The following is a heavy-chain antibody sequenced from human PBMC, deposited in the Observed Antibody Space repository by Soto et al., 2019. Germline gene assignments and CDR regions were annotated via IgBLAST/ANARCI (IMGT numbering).Heavy chain of an antibody. CDR1: GGSISSYY. CDR3: ARHVEALVYLNWFDP. D-gene: IGHD2-2*02. CDR2: IYYSGST. J-gene: IGHJ5*02. V-gene: IGHV4-59*08. Sequence: QVQLQESGPGLVKPSETLSLTCTVSGGSISSYYWNWIRQPPGKGLEWIGYIYYSGSTNYNPSLKSRVTISVDTSKNQFSLKLSSVTAADTAVYYCARHVEALVYLNWFDPWGQGTLVTVSP.